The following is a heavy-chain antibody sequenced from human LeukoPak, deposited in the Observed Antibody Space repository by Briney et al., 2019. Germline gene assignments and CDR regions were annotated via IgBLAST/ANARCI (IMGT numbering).Heavy chain of an antibody. CDR1: GGSFSGYY. V-gene: IGHV4-34*01. D-gene: IGHD3-9*01. J-gene: IGHJ3*02. CDR2: INHSGST. Sequence: SETLSLTCAVYGGSFSGYYWSWIRQPPGKGLEWIGEINHSGSTNYNPSLKSRVTISVDTSKNQFSLKLSSVTAADTAVYYCAKGYYDILTGYYTTHDAFDIWGQGTMVTVSS. CDR3: AKGYYDILTGYYTTHDAFDI.